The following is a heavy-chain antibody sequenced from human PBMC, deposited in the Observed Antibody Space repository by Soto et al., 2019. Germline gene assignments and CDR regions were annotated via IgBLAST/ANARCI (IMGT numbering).Heavy chain of an antibody. V-gene: IGHV1-69*02. CDR1: GGSFSTYT. CDR2: IIPILDIS. D-gene: IGHD5-12*01. CDR3: AALVSHDAMATIRLGLDY. J-gene: IGHJ4*02. Sequence: QVQLVQSGAEVKKPGSSVKVSCKTSGGSFSTYTINWVRHAPGQGLEWLGRIIPILDISNYEQKFQDRVTITADKSTSTAYMELSSLKSEDTAVYYCAALVSHDAMATIRLGLDYWGQGTLLTVSS.